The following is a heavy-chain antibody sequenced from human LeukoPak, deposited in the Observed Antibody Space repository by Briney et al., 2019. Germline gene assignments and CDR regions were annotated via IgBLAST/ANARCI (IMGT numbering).Heavy chain of an antibody. D-gene: IGHD6-19*01. CDR3: ARTLAVAVNNWFDP. V-gene: IGHV1-18*01. Sequence: GASVKVSCQASGYTFTRYGITWVRQAPGQGLEWMGWINGYKGNTNYAQTLQGRVTMTTDTSTSTAYMELRSLRSDDTAVYYCARTLAVAVNNWFDPWGQGTLDTVSS. J-gene: IGHJ5*02. CDR1: GYTFTRYG. CDR2: INGYKGNT.